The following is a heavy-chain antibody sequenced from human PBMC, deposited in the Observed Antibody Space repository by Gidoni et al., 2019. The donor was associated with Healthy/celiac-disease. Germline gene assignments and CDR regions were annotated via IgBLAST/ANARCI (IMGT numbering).Heavy chain of an antibody. CDR2: ISSSSSHI. J-gene: IGHJ4*02. CDR3: ARCGIAAAGYYFDY. Sequence: VRQAPGKGLEWVSSISSSSSHIYYADSVKGRFTIYRDNAKNSLYLQMNSLRAEDTAVYYCARCGIAAAGYYFDYWGQGTLVTVSS. V-gene: IGHV3-21*01. D-gene: IGHD6-13*01.